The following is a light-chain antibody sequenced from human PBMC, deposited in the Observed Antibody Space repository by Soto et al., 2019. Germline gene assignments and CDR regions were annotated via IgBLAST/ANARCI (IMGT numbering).Light chain of an antibody. CDR3: SSYTTSSTLLYV. Sequence: QSALTQPASVSGSPGQSITISCTGTSSDVGGYNSVSWYQQHPGKAPKLMIYEVSNRPSGVSNRFSGSKSGNTASLTTSGLQAEDEADSYCSSYTTSSTLLYVFGTGTKVTVL. CDR2: EVS. CDR1: SSDVGGYNS. V-gene: IGLV2-14*01. J-gene: IGLJ1*01.